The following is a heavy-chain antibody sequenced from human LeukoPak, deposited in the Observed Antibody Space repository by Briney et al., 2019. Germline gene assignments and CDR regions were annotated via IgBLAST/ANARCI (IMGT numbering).Heavy chain of an antibody. J-gene: IGHJ4*02. V-gene: IGHV1-3*01. Sequence: ASVKVSCTASGYTFTNYAVNWLRQAPGQRLGWMGWINADNGDTKFSQNYQARVTITRDASASTAYMALSSLTSEDTAVYFCARGLWSAHRREYYFDSWGQGTLVTVSS. D-gene: IGHD3-3*01. CDR2: INADNGDT. CDR3: ARGLWSAHRREYYFDS. CDR1: GYTFTNYA.